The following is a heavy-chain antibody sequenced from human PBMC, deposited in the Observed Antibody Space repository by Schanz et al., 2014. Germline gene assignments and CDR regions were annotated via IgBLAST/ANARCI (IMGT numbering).Heavy chain of an antibody. CDR3: ARSGVDV. D-gene: IGHD3-10*01. J-gene: IGHJ6*02. V-gene: IGHV3-33*01. CDR1: GFTFNTYG. Sequence: QVRLVESGGGVVQPGRSLRLSCAASGFTFNTYGMHWVRQAPGKGLEWVAVIWYDGSNKKYGDSVKGRVTISRDNSNNTLFLQMNSLRVEDTAVYYCARSGVDVWGQGTTVTVSS. CDR2: IWYDGSNK.